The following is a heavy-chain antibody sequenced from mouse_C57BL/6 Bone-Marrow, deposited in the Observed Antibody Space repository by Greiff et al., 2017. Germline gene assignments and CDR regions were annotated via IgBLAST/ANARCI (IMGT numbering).Heavy chain of an antibody. V-gene: IGHV1-55*01. CDR3: AIADYYGSSSFAY. Sequence: VQLQQPGAELVKPGASVKMSCKASGYTFTSYWITWVKQRPGQGLEWIGDIYPGSGSTNYNEKFKSKATLTVDTSSSTAYMQLSSLTSEDSAVYYCAIADYYGSSSFAYWGQGNLVTVSA. J-gene: IGHJ3*01. CDR2: IYPGSGST. D-gene: IGHD1-1*01. CDR1: GYTFTSYW.